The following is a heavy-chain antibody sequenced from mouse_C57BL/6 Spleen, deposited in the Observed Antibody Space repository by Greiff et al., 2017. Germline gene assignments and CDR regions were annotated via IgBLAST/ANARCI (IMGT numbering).Heavy chain of an antibody. CDR3: ARTYDYDDAMDD. CDR2: IYPNNGGP. Sequence: EVHLVESGPELVKPGASVKMSCKASGYTFTDYTMPWVKQSHGQSLEWIGYIYPNNGGPSYNQKFKGKATLTVNKSSSTAYMALRSLTSEDSAVYYCARTYDYDDAMDDWGTGTSVTVSS. J-gene: IGHJ4*01. V-gene: IGHV1-22*01. CDR1: GYTFTDYT. D-gene: IGHD2-4*01.